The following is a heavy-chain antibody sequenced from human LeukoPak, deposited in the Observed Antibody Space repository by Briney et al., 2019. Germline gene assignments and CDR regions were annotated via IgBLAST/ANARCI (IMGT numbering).Heavy chain of an antibody. CDR3: ARSGVVVAALERGVANWFDP. Sequence: GGSLRPSCAASGFTFSSYSMNWVRQAPGKGLEWVSSISSSSSYIYYADSVKGRFTISRDNAKNSLFLQMNSLRAEDTAVYYCARSGVVVAALERGVANWFDPWSQGTLVTVSS. CDR2: ISSSSSYI. V-gene: IGHV3-21*01. CDR1: GFTFSSYS. D-gene: IGHD2-15*01. J-gene: IGHJ5*02.